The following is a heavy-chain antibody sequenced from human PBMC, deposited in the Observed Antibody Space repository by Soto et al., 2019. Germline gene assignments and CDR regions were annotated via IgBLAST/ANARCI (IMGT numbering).Heavy chain of an antibody. CDR1: GFTFSSYS. V-gene: IGHV3-48*01. CDR3: ARDSYNFWSGYPYFDY. D-gene: IGHD3-3*01. J-gene: IGHJ4*02. CDR2: ISSSSSTI. Sequence: GGSLRLSCAASGFTFSSYSMNWVRQAPGKGLEWVSYISSSSSTIYYADSVKGRFTISRDNAKNSLYLQMNSLRAEDTAVYYCARDSYNFWSGYPYFDYWGQGTLVTVSS.